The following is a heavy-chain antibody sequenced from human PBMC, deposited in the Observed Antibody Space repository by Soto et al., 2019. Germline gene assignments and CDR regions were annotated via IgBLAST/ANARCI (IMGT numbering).Heavy chain of an antibody. Sequence: SVKVSCKASGGTFSSYDISWVRQAPGQGLEWMGGIIPIFGTANYAQKFQGSVTITADESTSTAYMELSSLRSEDTAVYYCARERLEYSSSYYFDYWGQGTLVTVSS. CDR2: IIPIFGTA. J-gene: IGHJ4*02. D-gene: IGHD6-6*01. CDR3: ARERLEYSSSYYFDY. CDR1: GGTFSSYD. V-gene: IGHV1-69*13.